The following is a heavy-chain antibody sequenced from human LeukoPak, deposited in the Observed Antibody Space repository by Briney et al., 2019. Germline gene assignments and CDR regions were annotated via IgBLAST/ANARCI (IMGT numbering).Heavy chain of an antibody. CDR2: IIPIFGTA. CDR3: ATLSYGDYYYFDY. D-gene: IGHD4-17*01. J-gene: IGHJ4*02. Sequence: ASVKVSCKASGGTFSSYAISWVRQAPGQGLEWMEGIIPIFGTANYAQKFQGRVTITADESTSTAYMELSSLRSEDTAVYYCATLSYGDYYYFDYWGQGTLVTVSS. V-gene: IGHV1-69*13. CDR1: GGTFSSYA.